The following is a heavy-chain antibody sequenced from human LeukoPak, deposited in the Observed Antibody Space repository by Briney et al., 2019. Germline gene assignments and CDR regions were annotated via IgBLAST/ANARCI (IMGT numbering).Heavy chain of an antibody. CDR2: INPSGGST. V-gene: IGHV1-46*01. D-gene: IGHD4-17*01. Sequence: ASVKVSCKASGYTFTSYYMHWVRQAPGQGLEWTGIINPSGGSTSYAQKFQGRVTMTRDTSTSTVYMELSSLRSEDTAVYYCARGQAYGDYDPTDFDYWGQGTLVTVSS. CDR1: GYTFTSYY. J-gene: IGHJ4*02. CDR3: ARGQAYGDYDPTDFDY.